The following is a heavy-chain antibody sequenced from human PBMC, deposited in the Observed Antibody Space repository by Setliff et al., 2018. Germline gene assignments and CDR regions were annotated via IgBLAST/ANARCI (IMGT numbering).Heavy chain of an antibody. Sequence: KPSETLSLTCTVSGGPVTRTTTFWGWVRQTPGKGLEWIGSTYDSGSTYYNPSLNSRVTISEDTSKNQFSLKLTSVTAADAAVYYCARAAVTSGARADYFDNWGRGTLVTVS. CDR3: ARAAVTSGARADYFDN. D-gene: IGHD4-17*01. CDR1: GGPVTRTTTF. J-gene: IGHJ4*02. V-gene: IGHV4-39*07. CDR2: TYDSGST.